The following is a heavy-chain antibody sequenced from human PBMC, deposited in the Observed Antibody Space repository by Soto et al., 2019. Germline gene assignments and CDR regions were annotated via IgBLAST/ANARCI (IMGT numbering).Heavy chain of an antibody. CDR3: ARDVAVAG. J-gene: IGHJ4*02. D-gene: IGHD6-19*01. CDR2: ISSSSTI. Sequence: EVQLVESGGGLVQPGGSLRLSCAASGFTFSSYSMNWVRQAPGKGLEWVSYISSSSTIYYADSVKGRFTISRDNAKNSLYLQMNSLRAEDTAVYYCARDVAVAGWGQGTLVTVSS. V-gene: IGHV3-48*01. CDR1: GFTFSSYS.